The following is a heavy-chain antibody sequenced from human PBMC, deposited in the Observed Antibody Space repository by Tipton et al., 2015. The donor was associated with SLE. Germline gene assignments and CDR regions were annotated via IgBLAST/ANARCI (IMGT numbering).Heavy chain of an antibody. V-gene: IGHV4-34*01. CDR2: INHSGST. J-gene: IGHJ2*01. Sequence: LRLSYAVYGGSFSGYYWSWIRQPPGKGLEWIGEINHSGSTNYNPSLKSRVTMSVDTSKKQFSLKLSSVTAADTAVYYCARGGELGRGYWYFDLWGRGTLVTVSS. CDR3: ARGGELGRGYWYFDL. CDR1: GGSFSGYY. D-gene: IGHD7-27*01.